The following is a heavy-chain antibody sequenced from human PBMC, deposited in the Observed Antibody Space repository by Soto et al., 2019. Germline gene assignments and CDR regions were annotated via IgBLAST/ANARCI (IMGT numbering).Heavy chain of an antibody. D-gene: IGHD3-3*01. J-gene: IGHJ4*02. CDR3: ARDANDFWSGYPSYYFDY. Sequence: PGGSLRLSCAASGFTFSSYGMHWVRQAPGKGLEWVAVIWCDGSNKYYADSVKGRFTISRDNSKNTLYLQMNSLRAEDTAVYYCARDANDFWSGYPSYYFDYWGQGTLVTVSS. CDR2: IWCDGSNK. V-gene: IGHV3-33*01. CDR1: GFTFSSYG.